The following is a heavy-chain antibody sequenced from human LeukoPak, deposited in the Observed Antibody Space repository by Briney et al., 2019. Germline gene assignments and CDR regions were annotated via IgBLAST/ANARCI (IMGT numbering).Heavy chain of an antibody. V-gene: IGHV4-59*01. Sequence: SETLSLTCTVSGGSISSYYWSWIRQPPGKGLEWIGYIYYSGSTNYNPSLKSRVTISVDTSKNQFSLKLSFVTAADTAVYYCARAAAGADFDYWGQGTLVTVSS. J-gene: IGHJ4*02. CDR1: GGSISSYY. CDR2: IYYSGST. CDR3: ARAAAGADFDY. D-gene: IGHD6-19*01.